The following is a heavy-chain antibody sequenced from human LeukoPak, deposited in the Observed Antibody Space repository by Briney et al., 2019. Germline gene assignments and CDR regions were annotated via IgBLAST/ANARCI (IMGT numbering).Heavy chain of an antibody. CDR2: ISAYSTYNGNT. CDR3: ATGGIAVAGHDAFDI. D-gene: IGHD6-19*01. J-gene: IGHJ3*02. CDR1: GYTFTSYG. V-gene: IGHV1-18*01. Sequence: GASVKVSCKASGYTFTSYGISWVRQAPGQGPEWMGWISAYSTYNGNTNYAQKFQGRVTMTTDTSTSTAYMELRSLRSEDTAVYYCATGGIAVAGHDAFDIWGQGTMVTVSS.